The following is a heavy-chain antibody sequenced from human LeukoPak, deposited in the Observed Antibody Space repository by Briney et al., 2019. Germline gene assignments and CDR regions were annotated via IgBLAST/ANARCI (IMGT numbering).Heavy chain of an antibody. CDR3: ARDSVSGRDY. CDR2: IYHSGST. V-gene: IGHV4-30-2*01. Sequence: SSETLSLTCTVSGGSISSGGYYWSWIRQPPGKGLEWIGYIYHSGSTYYNPSLKSRVTISVDRSKNQFSLKLSSVTAADTAVYYCARDSVSGRDYWGQGTLVTVSS. D-gene: IGHD2-8*01. J-gene: IGHJ4*02. CDR1: GGSISSGGYY.